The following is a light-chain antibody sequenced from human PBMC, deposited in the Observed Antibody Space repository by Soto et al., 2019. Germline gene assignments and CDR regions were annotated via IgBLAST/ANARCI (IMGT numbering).Light chain of an antibody. V-gene: IGLV2-14*01. Sequence: QSVLTQPASVSGSPGQSITISCTGTSSDVGGYNYVSWSQQHPGKAPKLMIYEVSNRPSGVSNRSSGSKSGNTASLTISGLQAEEEADYYCSSYTTTNTYVFGTGTKVTVL. CDR2: EVS. CDR3: SSYTTTNTYV. J-gene: IGLJ1*01. CDR1: SSDVGGYNY.